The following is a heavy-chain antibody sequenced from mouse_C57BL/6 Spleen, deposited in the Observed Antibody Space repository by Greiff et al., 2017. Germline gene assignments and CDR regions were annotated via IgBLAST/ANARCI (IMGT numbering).Heavy chain of an antibody. Sequence: QVQLQQPGTELVKPGASVKLSCKASGYTFTSYWMHWVKQRPGQGLEWIGNINPSNGGTNYNEKFKSKATLTVDKSSSTAYMQLSSLTSGDSAVYSCARASTTVVATTPFAYWGQGTLVTVSA. J-gene: IGHJ3*01. D-gene: IGHD1-1*01. CDR3: ARASTTVVATTPFAY. CDR1: GYTFTSYW. CDR2: INPSNGGT. V-gene: IGHV1-53*01.